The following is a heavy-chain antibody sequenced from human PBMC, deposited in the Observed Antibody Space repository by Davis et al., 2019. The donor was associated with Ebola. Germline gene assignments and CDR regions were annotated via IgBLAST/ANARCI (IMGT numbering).Heavy chain of an antibody. CDR1: GFTFSSYG. J-gene: IGHJ4*02. CDR2: ISYDGSNK. Sequence: PGGSLRLSCAASGFTFSSYGMHWVHQAPGKGLEWVAVISYDGSNKYYADSVKGRFTISRDNSKNTLYLQMNSLRAEDTAVYYCAKSQYSSSWYSLLGGYWGQGTLVTVSS. D-gene: IGHD6-13*01. V-gene: IGHV3-30*18. CDR3: AKSQYSSSWYSLLGGY.